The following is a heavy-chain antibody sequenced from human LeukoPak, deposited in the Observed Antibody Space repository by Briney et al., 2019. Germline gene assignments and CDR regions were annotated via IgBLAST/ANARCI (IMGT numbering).Heavy chain of an antibody. CDR3: AKRPPLRFLDDYYYMDV. D-gene: IGHD3-3*01. CDR2: ISGTGGST. V-gene: IGHV3-23*01. CDR1: GCTVSSYA. J-gene: IGHJ6*03. Sequence: RSGGSLRLSCAATGCTVSSYAMSWVRQAPGKGLEWVSAISGTGGSTYYADSVRGRFTISRDNSKSTLYLQMNSLRAEDTAVYYCAKRPPLRFLDDYYYMDVWGKGTTVTVSS.